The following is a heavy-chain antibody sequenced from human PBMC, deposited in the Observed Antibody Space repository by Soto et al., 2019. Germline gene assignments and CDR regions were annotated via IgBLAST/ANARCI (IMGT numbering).Heavy chain of an antibody. V-gene: IGHV1-18*01. CDR3: ARDREMASHAEGAFDI. CDR1: GYTFTSYG. CDR2: ISAYNGNT. D-gene: IGHD5-12*01. Sequence: ASVKVSCKASGYTFTSYGISWVRQAPGQGLEWMGWISAYNGNTNYAQKLQGRDTMTTDRSTSTAYMELRSLRSDDTAVYYCARDREMASHAEGAFDIWGQGTMATVSS. J-gene: IGHJ3*02.